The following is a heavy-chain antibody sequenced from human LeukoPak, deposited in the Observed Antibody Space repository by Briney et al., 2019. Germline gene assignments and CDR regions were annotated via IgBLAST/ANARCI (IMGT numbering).Heavy chain of an antibody. CDR3: ARDGGYCSSTSCYPYFDY. D-gene: IGHD2-2*01. CDR1: GFTFSTYC. Sequence: PGGSLRLSCAASGFTFSTYCMSWVRQAPGKGLEWVASIKQDGSAKYYADSVKGRFTISRDSAKNSLYLHMNTLRAEDTAVYYCARDGGYCSSTSCYPYFDYWGQGTLVTVSS. CDR2: IKQDGSAK. V-gene: IGHV3-7*01. J-gene: IGHJ4*02.